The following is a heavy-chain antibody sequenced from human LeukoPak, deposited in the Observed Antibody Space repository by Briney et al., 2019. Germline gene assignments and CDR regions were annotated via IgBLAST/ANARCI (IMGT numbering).Heavy chain of an antibody. CDR2: IYTSGST. CDR3: ARHSTYYYDTNNWFDP. D-gene: IGHD3-22*01. CDR1: GGSISSYY. Sequence: SETLSLAFTVAGGSISSYYWSWIRPPAGKGLEWIGRIYTSGSTNYNPSLKSRVTMSVDTSKNQFSLKLSSVTAADTAVYYCARHSTYYYDTNNWFDPWGQGTLVTVSS. J-gene: IGHJ5*02. V-gene: IGHV4-4*07.